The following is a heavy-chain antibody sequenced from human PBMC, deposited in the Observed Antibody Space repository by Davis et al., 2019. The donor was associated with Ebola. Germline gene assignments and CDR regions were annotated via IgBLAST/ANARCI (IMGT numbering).Heavy chain of an antibody. Sequence: GGSLRLSCTDSVITFSSYAMTWVRHAPGKGLEWVSAISGSGGSTYYADSVKGRFAISRDNSKNTVNLQMNSLRSEDTAVYYCARAQFPTTSDHWGQGTLVTVSA. CDR2: ISGSGGST. CDR1: VITFSSYA. CDR3: ARAQFPTTSDH. D-gene: IGHD1-1*01. J-gene: IGHJ4*02. V-gene: IGHV3-23*01.